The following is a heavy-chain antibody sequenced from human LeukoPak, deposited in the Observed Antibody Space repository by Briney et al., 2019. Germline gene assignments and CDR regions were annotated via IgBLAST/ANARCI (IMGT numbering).Heavy chain of an antibody. V-gene: IGHV4-59*01. CDR3: ARSANYYGSGSYFS. J-gene: IGHJ4*02. Sequence: SETLSLTCTVSGGSISSYYWSWIRQPPGKGLEWIGYIYYSGSTNYNPSLKSRVTISVDTSKNQFSLKLSSVTAADTAVYYCARSANYYGSGSYFSWGQGTLVTVSS. CDR1: GGSISSYY. CDR2: IYYSGST. D-gene: IGHD3-10*01.